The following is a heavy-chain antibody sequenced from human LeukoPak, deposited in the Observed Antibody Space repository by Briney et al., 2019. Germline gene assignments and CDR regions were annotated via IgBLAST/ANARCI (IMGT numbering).Heavy chain of an antibody. CDR2: ISYDGGNK. CDR1: GFTFSDYG. D-gene: IGHD6-19*01. J-gene: IGHJ4*02. Sequence: GRSLRLSCAASGFTFSDYGMHWVRQAPGKGLEWVALISYDGGNKFYADSVRDRFTISRDNSKNTLFLQMNSLRADDTGVYYCARVGSGWYFDYWGQGALVTVSS. CDR3: ARVGSGWYFDY. V-gene: IGHV3-30*03.